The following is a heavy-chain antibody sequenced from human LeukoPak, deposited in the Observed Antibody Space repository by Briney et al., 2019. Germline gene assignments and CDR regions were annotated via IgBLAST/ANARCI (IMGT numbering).Heavy chain of an antibody. CDR1: GFTFSSYG. CDR2: IWYDGSNK. V-gene: IGHV3-33*06. J-gene: IGHJ5*02. D-gene: IGHD3-16*02. CDR3: AKTPSLWWFDP. Sequence: PGRSLRLSCAASGFTFSSYGMHWVRQAPGKGLEWVAVIWYDGSNKYYADSVKGRFTISRDNSKNTLYLQMNSLRAEDTAVYYCAKTPSLWWFDPWGQGTLATVSS.